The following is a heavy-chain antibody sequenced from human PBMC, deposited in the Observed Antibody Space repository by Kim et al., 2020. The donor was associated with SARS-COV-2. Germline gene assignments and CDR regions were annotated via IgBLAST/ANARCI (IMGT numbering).Heavy chain of an antibody. V-gene: IGHV4-31*03. CDR1: GGSISSGGYY. CDR2: IYYSGST. Sequence: SETLSLTCTVSGGSISSGGYYWSWIRQHPGKGLEWIGYIYYSGSTYYNPSLKSRVTISVDTSKNQFSLKLSSVTAADTAVYYCARDAYRDPREPETVTYFGMDVWGQGTTVTVSS. D-gene: IGHD4-17*01. J-gene: IGHJ6*02. CDR3: ARDAYRDPREPETVTYFGMDV.